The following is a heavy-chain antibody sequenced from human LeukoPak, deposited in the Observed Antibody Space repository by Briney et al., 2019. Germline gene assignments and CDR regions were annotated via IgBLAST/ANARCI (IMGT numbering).Heavy chain of an antibody. D-gene: IGHD7-27*01. CDR3: ARHPKTGDFDY. V-gene: IGHV4-4*07. Sequence: SSETLSLTCTVSGGSISSYYWSWIRQPAGTALEWIGRIYTSGTITYNPSLKSRVTISVDTSKNQFSLKLSSVTAADTAVYYCARHPKTGDFDYWGQGTLVTVSS. J-gene: IGHJ4*02. CDR2: IYTSGTI. CDR1: GGSISSYY.